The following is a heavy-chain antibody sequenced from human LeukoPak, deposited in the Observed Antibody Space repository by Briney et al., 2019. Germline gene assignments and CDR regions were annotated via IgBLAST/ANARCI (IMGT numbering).Heavy chain of an antibody. J-gene: IGHJ6*03. Sequence: PSETLSLTCAVYGGSFSGYYWSWIRQPPGKGLEWIGEINHSGSTNYNPSLKSRVTISVDTSKNQFSLKLSSVTAADTAVYYCARGVNCSGGSCYSHYTDVWGKGTTVTVSS. CDR2: INHSGST. CDR1: GGSFSGYY. V-gene: IGHV4-34*01. CDR3: ARGVNCSGGSCYSHYTDV. D-gene: IGHD2-15*01.